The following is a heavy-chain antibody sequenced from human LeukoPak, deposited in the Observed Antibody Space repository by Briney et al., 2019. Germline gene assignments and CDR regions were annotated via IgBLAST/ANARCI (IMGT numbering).Heavy chain of an antibody. V-gene: IGHV3-30*18. CDR1: GFTFSTYA. CDR2: KSYDGSNT. CDR3: AKGALYSSSWNPFDY. J-gene: IGHJ4*02. Sequence: PGGSLRLSCAASGFTFSTYAMHWVRQAPGRGLEWVAVKSYDGSNTYYADSVKGRSTISRDNSKNTLFLQMNSLRAEDTAVYYCAKGALYSSSWNPFDYWGQGTLVTVSS. D-gene: IGHD6-13*01.